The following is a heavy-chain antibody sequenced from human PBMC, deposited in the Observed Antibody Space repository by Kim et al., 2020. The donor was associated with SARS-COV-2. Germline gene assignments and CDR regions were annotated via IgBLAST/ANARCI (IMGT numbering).Heavy chain of an antibody. J-gene: IGHJ4*02. CDR1: GFTFSSYG. Sequence: GGSLRLSCAASGFTFSSYGMHWVRQAPGKGLEWVAVISYDGSNKYYPESVKGRFTISRDNSKNTLYLQMNRLRAEDTAVYYCAKGCITMVRGVINMFDYWGQGTLVTVSS. V-gene: IGHV3-33*05. CDR3: AKGCITMVRGVINMFDY. CDR2: ISYDGSNK. D-gene: IGHD3-10*01.